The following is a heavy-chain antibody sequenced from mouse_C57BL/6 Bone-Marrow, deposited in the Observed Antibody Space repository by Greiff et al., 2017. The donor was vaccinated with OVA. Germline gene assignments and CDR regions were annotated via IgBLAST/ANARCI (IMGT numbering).Heavy chain of an antibody. CDR3: ARSAVFDY. J-gene: IGHJ2*01. CDR2: IHPNSGST. Sequence: VQLQQPGAELVKPGASVKLSCKASGYTFTSYWIHWVKQRPGQGLEWIGMIHPNSGSTNYNETFKSKATLTVDKSSSTAYMQLSSLTSEDAAVYYCARSAVFDYGGQGTTLTVSS. CDR1: GYTFTSYW. V-gene: IGHV1-64*01.